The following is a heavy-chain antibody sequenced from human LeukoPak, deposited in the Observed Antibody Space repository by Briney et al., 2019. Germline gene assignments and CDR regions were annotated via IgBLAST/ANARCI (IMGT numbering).Heavy chain of an antibody. J-gene: IGHJ5*02. CDR3: ARSHYYDSSGSHNNWFDP. Sequence: SETLSLTCAAYGGSFSGYYWTYIRQPPGKGLEWIGEINHSGSTNYNPSLKSRVTISVDTSKNQFSLKLSSVTAADTAVYYCARSHYYDSSGSHNNWFDPWGQGTLVTVSS. D-gene: IGHD3-22*01. CDR1: GGSFSGYY. V-gene: IGHV4-34*01. CDR2: INHSGST.